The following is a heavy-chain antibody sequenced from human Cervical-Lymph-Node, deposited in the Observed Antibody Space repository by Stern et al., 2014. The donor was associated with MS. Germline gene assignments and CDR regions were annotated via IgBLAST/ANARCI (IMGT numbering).Heavy chain of an antibody. CDR3: ARDGDGSDAFDI. Sequence: QVQLQESGPGLVKPSATLSLTCTVSGGSISSYYWSWIRQPPGKGLEWIGYIYYSGSTNYNPSLKSRVTISVDTSKNQFSLKLSSVTAADTAVYYCARDGDGSDAFDIWGQGTMVTVSS. CDR1: GGSISSYY. J-gene: IGHJ3*02. CDR2: IYYSGST. D-gene: IGHD5-24*01. V-gene: IGHV4-59*01.